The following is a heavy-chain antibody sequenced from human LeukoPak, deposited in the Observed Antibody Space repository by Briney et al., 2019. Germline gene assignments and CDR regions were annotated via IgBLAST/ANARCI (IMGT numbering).Heavy chain of an antibody. CDR1: GFTFSNFA. V-gene: IGHV3-9*01. CDR3: VKAASPILTGSSDFDY. CDR2: ISWNSGSI. Sequence: GGSLRLSCAASGFTFSNFAMHWVRQAPGKGLEWVSGISWNSGSIGYADSVKGRFTISRDNAKNSLYLQMNSLRAEDTALYYCVKAASPILTGSSDFDYWGQGTLVTVSS. J-gene: IGHJ4*02. D-gene: IGHD3-9*01.